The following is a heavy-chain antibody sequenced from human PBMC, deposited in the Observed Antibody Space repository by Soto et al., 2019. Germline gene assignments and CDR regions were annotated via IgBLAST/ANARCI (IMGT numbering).Heavy chain of an antibody. V-gene: IGHV3-13*01. D-gene: IGHD6-19*01. CDR1: GFTFSSYD. Sequence: GGSLRLSCAASGFTFSSYDMHWVRQATGKGLEWVSAIGTAGDTYYPGSVKGRFTISRENAKNSLYLQMNSLRAEDTAVYYCARALGTAVAGIYYFDYWGQGTLVTVSS. J-gene: IGHJ4*02. CDR2: IGTAGDT. CDR3: ARALGTAVAGIYYFDY.